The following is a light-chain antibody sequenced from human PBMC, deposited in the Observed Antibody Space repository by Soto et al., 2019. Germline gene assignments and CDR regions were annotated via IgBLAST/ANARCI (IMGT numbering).Light chain of an antibody. V-gene: IGLV2-14*01. Sequence: QSVLTQPASVSGSPGQSITISCTGTSSDVGAYKYVSWYQQHPGKAPKLIIYEVSNRPSGLSNRFSGSKSGNTASLTISGLQAEDEADYYCSSYTSSTTLVFGGGTKLTVL. J-gene: IGLJ2*01. CDR2: EVS. CDR3: SSYTSSTTLV. CDR1: SSDVGAYKY.